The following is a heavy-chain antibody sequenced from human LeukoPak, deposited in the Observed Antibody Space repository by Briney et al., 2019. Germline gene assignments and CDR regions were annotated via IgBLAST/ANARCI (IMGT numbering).Heavy chain of an antibody. V-gene: IGHV3-33*01. CDR1: GFSFSSYG. Sequence: PGRSLSLSCAPSGFSFSSYGMHWVRQAPGKGREWVAVIWYDGTNKYYADSVKGRFTISRDNSKNTLYLQMNSLRAEDTAVYYCARDQRGFSYSKYYFDYWGQGTLVTVSS. J-gene: IGHJ4*02. CDR3: ARDQRGFSYSKYYFDY. D-gene: IGHD5-18*01. CDR2: IWYDGTNK.